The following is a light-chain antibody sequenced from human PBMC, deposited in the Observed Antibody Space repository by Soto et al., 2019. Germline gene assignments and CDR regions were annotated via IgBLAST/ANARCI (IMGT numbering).Light chain of an antibody. CDR3: HQYGGSSYT. J-gene: IGKJ2*01. CDR1: QSVRSDD. V-gene: IGKV3-20*01. CDR2: GAS. Sequence: EIVFTQSPGTLSLSLGERATLSCRASQSVRSDDLAWYQQKPGQAPSLVIYGASNRATGIPDRFSGSGSGAEFTLTISRLEPEDSAVYYCHQYGGSSYTFGQGTKVDIK.